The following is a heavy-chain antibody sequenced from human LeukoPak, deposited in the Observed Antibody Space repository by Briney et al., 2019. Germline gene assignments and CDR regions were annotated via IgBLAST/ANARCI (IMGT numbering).Heavy chain of an antibody. V-gene: IGHV4-31*03. CDR2: IYYSGNT. CDR3: ASCEAPITPPPYGFDV. J-gene: IGHJ6*02. Sequence: SETLSLTCTVSGGSSGDSISSGGYSWNWFRQHPGKGLEWIGCIYYSGNTFYNPSLKSRVSISVDTSKNQFSLKLTSVTAADTAVYYCASCEAPITPPPYGFDVWGQGTEVTVSS. D-gene: IGHD5-12*01. CDR1: GGSSGDSISSGGYS.